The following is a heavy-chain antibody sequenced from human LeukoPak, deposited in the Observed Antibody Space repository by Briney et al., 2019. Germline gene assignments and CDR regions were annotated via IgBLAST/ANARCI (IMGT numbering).Heavy chain of an antibody. CDR2: INPNSGGT. CDR1: GYTFTGYY. CDR3: ARDWVPLDAFDI. D-gene: IGHD3-16*01. V-gene: IGHV1-2*02. Sequence: ASVKVSCKASGYTFTGYYMHWVRQAPGQGLEWMGWINPNSGGTNYAQKFQGRVTMTRDTSISTAYMELSRLISDDTAVYYCARDWVPLDAFDIWGQGTMVTVSS. J-gene: IGHJ3*02.